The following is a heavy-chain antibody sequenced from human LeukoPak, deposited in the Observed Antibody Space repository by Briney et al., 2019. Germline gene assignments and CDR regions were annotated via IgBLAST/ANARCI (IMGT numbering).Heavy chain of an antibody. D-gene: IGHD1-26*01. CDR1: GFTFSSYG. J-gene: IGHJ6*02. V-gene: IGHV3-33*01. Sequence: PGRSLRLSCAASGFTFSSYGMHWVRQAPGKGLEWVAVIWYDGSNKYYADSVKGRFTISRDNSKNTLYLQMNSLRAEDTAVYYCARDTFGSYQDHYYGMDVWGQGTTVTVSS. CDR2: IWYDGSNK. CDR3: ARDTFGSYQDHYYGMDV.